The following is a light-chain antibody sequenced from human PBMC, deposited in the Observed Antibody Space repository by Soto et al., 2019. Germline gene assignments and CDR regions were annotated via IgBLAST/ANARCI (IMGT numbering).Light chain of an antibody. Sequence: QSVLTQPASVSGSPGQSITISCTGTGSDAGSQNLVSWYQQHPGKAPKLMIYEVSDRPSGVSHRFSGSKSGNTASLTISGLQAEDEADYYCSSYTTSTTYVFGTGTKVTVL. CDR1: GSDAGSQNL. CDR2: EVS. V-gene: IGLV2-14*02. CDR3: SSYTTSTTYV. J-gene: IGLJ1*01.